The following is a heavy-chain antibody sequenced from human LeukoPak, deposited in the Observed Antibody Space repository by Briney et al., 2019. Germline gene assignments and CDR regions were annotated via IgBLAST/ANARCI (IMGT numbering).Heavy chain of an antibody. J-gene: IGHJ4*02. CDR3: ARETRERAVRGPNPFDY. V-gene: IGHV1-18*01. Sequence: ASVKVSCKASGYTFTSYGISWVRQAPGQGLEWMGWISAYNGNTNDAQKLQGRVTMTTDTSTSTAYMELRSLRSGDTAVYYCARETRERAVRGPNPFDYWGQGTLVTVSS. CDR1: GYTFTSYG. CDR2: ISAYNGNT. D-gene: IGHD3-10*01.